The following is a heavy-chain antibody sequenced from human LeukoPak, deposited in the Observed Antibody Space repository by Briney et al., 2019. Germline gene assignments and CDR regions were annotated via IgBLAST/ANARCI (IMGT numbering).Heavy chain of an antibody. CDR2: ISAYNGNT. V-gene: IGHV1-18*01. Sequence: ASVKVSCKASGYTFTSYGISWVRQAPGQGLEWMGWISAYNGNTNYAQKLQGRVTMTTDTSTSTAYIELRGLRSDDTDVYYCARVSRSGYFDWLSTGYYYYGMDVWGQGTTVPVSS. CDR3: ARVSRSGYFDWLSTGYYYYGMDV. J-gene: IGHJ6*02. CDR1: GYTFTSYG. D-gene: IGHD3-9*01.